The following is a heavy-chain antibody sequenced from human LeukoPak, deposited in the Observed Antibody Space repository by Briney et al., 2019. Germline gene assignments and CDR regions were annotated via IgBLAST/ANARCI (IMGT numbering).Heavy chain of an antibody. J-gene: IGHJ5*02. CDR2: IIPLFGTT. CDR3: VRFPSPYCSSPKCYRLWFDP. V-gene: IGHV1-69*13. Sequence: GASVKVSCKASGDTVTNYAISWVRLAPGEGLEWVGGIIPLFGTTNYAQEFKGRVTITADESTRTAYMELSGLRSEDTAVYYCVRFPSPYCSSPKCYRLWFDPWGQGTPVTVSS. D-gene: IGHD2-2*01. CDR1: GDTVTNYA.